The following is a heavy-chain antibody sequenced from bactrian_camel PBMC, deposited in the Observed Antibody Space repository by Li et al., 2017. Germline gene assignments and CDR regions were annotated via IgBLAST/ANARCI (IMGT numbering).Heavy chain of an antibody. D-gene: IGHD4*01. CDR2: MYTGGGT. CDR1: GYTYGDGVGDGVYC. Sequence: QLVESGGDSVQAGGSLRLSCALDGYTYGDGVGDGVYCLAWFRQAPGKEREGVASMYTGGGTHYSDSVTGRFTVSRDNAKNTMFLDMNNLKPEDTAIYYCAAGSPDYSGYGVDCGRNDEFAYWGQGTQVTVS. CDR3: AAGSPDYSGYGVDCGRNDEFAY. J-gene: IGHJ4*01. V-gene: IGHV3S53*01.